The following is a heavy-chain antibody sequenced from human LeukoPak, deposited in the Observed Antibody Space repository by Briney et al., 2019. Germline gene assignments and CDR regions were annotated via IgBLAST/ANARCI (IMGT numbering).Heavy chain of an antibody. V-gene: IGHV3-74*01. D-gene: IGHD6-6*01. J-gene: IGHJ5*02. CDR3: VRDRPHNCFDP. CDR1: EFTFSAHR. Sequence: QPGGSLRLSCAASEFTFSAHRMHWVRQVPGKGLVYIAYIDNDGTNTNYADSVKGRFTISRDNAKNTLYLQMNSLRVEDTAVYYCVRDRPHNCFDPWSQGTLVTVSS. CDR2: IDNDGTNT.